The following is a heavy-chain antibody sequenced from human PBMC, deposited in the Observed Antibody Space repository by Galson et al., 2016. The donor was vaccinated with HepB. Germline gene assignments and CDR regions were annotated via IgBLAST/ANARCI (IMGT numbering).Heavy chain of an antibody. D-gene: IGHD1-26*01. Sequence: SVKVSCKASGYTFSSYGISWVRQAPGQGLEWVGWTNTYNGNTYYAQKLRGRLTMTTDTSTSTAYMELRSLRSDDTAVYYCARDLGWEIMYNWFDPWGQGTLVTVSS. CDR2: TNTYNGNT. CDR3: ARDLGWEIMYNWFDP. CDR1: GYTFSSYG. V-gene: IGHV1-18*01. J-gene: IGHJ5*02.